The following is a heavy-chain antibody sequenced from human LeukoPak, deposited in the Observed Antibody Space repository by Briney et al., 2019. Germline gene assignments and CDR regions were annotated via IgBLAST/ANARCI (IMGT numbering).Heavy chain of an antibody. J-gene: IGHJ3*02. CDR1: GLTFSSYA. CDR2: IWYDGSDK. V-gene: IGHV3-33*01. CDR3: ARERDDAFDI. Sequence: PPGGSLRLSCAASGLTFSSYAMHWVRKAPGKGLEWVAVIWYDGSDKYYADSVKGRFTISRDNSKNTLFLQMNSLRAEDTAVYYCARERDDAFDIWGQGTMVIVS.